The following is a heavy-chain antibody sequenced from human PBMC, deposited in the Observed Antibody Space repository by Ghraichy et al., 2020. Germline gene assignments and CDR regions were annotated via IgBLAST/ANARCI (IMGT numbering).Heavy chain of an antibody. D-gene: IGHD3-10*01. CDR1: GFTFSSYG. CDR3: ARKGHYYGSGSYLDY. J-gene: IGHJ4*02. CDR2: IWYDGSNK. Sequence: GESLNISCAASGFTFSSYGMHWVRQAPGKGLEWVAVIWYDGSNKYYADSVKGRFTISRDNSKNTRYLQMNSLRAEDTALYYCARKGHYYGSGSYLDYWGQGTLVTVSS. V-gene: IGHV3-33*01.